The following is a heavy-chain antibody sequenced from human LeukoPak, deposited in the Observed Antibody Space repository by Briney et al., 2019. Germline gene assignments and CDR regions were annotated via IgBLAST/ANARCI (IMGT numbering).Heavy chain of an antibody. CDR2: IYYSGNT. CDR1: GDSISSSNYY. Sequence: SETLSLTCTVSGDSISSSNYYWGWIRQPPGKGLEWTGSIYYSGNTYYNPSLKSRVTISVDTSKDQFSLKLSSVTAADTAVFYCARQNWDPHFDYWGQGTLVTVSS. V-gene: IGHV4-39*01. CDR3: ARQNWDPHFDY. J-gene: IGHJ4*02. D-gene: IGHD7-27*01.